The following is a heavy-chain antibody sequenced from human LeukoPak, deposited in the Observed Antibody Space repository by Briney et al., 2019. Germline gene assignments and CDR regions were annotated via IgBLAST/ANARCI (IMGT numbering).Heavy chain of an antibody. J-gene: IGHJ4*02. CDR2: IIPIFGTA. Sequence: ASVKVSCKASGGTFSSYAISWVRQAPGQGLEWMGGIIPIFGTANYAQKFQGRVTITADESTSTAYMELSSLRSEDTAVYYCATVFHLSNYGSGRYYQPFDYWAQGTLVTVSS. V-gene: IGHV1-69*01. D-gene: IGHD3-10*01. CDR3: ATVFHLSNYGSGRYYQPFDY. CDR1: GGTFSSYA.